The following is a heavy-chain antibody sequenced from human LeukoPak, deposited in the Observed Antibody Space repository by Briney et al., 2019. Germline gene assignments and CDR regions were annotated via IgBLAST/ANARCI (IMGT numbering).Heavy chain of an antibody. J-gene: IGHJ4*02. CDR3: AREVAAAGWVFDY. Sequence: WASVKVSCKASGGTFSSYSISWVRQAPGQGLEWMGWISAYNGNTNYAQKLQGRVTMTTDTSTSTAYMELRSLRSDDTAVYYCAREVAAAGWVFDYWGQGTLVTVSS. D-gene: IGHD6-13*01. CDR2: ISAYNGNT. CDR1: GGTFSSYS. V-gene: IGHV1-18*01.